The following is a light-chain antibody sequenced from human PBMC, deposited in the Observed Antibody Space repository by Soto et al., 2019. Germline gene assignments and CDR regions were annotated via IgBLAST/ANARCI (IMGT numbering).Light chain of an antibody. V-gene: IGKV3-20*01. CDR1: QSVGSTY. J-gene: IGKJ2*01. CDR2: GAS. Sequence: EIVLTQSPGTLSLSPGERATLSCRASQSVGSTYLAWYQQKPGHAPRLLIYGASSRATGIPDRFSGSGSGTDFTLTISRLEPEDFAVYYCQQYGSSPRTFGQGTKLEIK. CDR3: QQYGSSPRT.